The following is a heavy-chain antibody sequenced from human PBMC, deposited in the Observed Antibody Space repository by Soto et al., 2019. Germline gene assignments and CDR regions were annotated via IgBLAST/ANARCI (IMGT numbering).Heavy chain of an antibody. CDR1: GFTFDDYA. V-gene: IGHV3-9*01. D-gene: IGHD6-13*01. CDR3: AKATRSSSWYFPFFDY. CDR2: ISWNSGSI. J-gene: IGHJ4*02. Sequence: GGSLRLSCAASGFTFDDYAMHWVRQAPGKGLEWVSGISWNSGSIGYADSVKGRFTISRDNAKNSLYLQMNSLRAEDTALYYCAKATRSSSWYFPFFDYWGQGTLVTVSS.